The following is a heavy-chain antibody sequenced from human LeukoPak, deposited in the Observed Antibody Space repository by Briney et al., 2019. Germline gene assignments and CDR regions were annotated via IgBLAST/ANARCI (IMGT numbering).Heavy chain of an antibody. J-gene: IGHJ6*02. V-gene: IGHV1-18*01. Sequence: ASVKVSCKASGYTFTAYGVSWVRQAPGRGLEWMGWISTHNSDTKYAQKFQGRLTMTTDTSTDTAYMDLRSLRSDDTAVYYCARDEGAYSDYIWGSYRPPGKHKGMDVWGQGTTVTVSS. CDR3: ARDEGAYSDYIWGSYRPPGKHKGMDV. CDR2: ISTHNSDT. D-gene: IGHD3-16*02. CDR1: GYTFTAYG.